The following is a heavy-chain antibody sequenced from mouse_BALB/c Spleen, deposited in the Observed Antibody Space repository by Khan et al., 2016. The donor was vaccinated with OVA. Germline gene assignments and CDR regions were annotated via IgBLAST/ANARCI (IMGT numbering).Heavy chain of an antibody. J-gene: IGHJ2*01. CDR2: TYPGGGYT. D-gene: IGHD3-1*01. Sequence: QVQLKQSGAELVRPGTSVKMSCKAAGYTFTNYWIGWVKQRPGHGLEWIGDTYPGGGYTNYNENFKGKVTLTADKSSRTAYMQLSGLTSEDAADDYWSGRGAAPATWDDFDYWGQGTTLTVSS. CDR3: SGRGAAPATWDDFDY. CDR1: GYTFTNYW. V-gene: IGHV1-63*02.